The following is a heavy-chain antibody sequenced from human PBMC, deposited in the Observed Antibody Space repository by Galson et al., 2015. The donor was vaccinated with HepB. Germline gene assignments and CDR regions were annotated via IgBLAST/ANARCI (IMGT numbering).Heavy chain of an antibody. CDR3: ARVGKRGIGKVGTTGMLFDP. J-gene: IGHJ5*02. CDR1: GYTFTSYA. V-gene: IGHV1-18*01. Sequence: SVKVSCKASGYTFTSYAISWVRQAPGQGLEWLGWISAYNGNTVYAQKFQGRVTMTTDTSTSTAYMEVRSLRSDDTAVYYCARVGKRGIGKVGTTGMLFDPWDQGTLVTVSS. D-gene: IGHD1-26*01. CDR2: ISAYNGNT.